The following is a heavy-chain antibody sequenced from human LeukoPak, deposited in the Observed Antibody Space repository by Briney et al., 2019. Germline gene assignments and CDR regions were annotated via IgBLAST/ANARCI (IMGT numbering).Heavy chain of an antibody. D-gene: IGHD6-13*01. CDR1: GGSFSGYY. V-gene: IGHV4-59*01. Sequence: SETLSLTCAVYGGSFSGYYWSWIRQPPGKGLEWIGYIYYSGSTNYNPSLKSRVTISVDTSKNQFSLKLSSVTAADTAVYYCARVSGIARSNYFDYWGQGTLVTVSS. J-gene: IGHJ4*02. CDR2: IYYSGST. CDR3: ARVSGIARSNYFDY.